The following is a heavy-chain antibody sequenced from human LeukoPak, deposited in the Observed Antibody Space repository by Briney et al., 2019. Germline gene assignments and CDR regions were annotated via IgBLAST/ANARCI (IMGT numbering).Heavy chain of an antibody. Sequence: SQTLSLTCAVSGGSISSGGYSWSWIRQPPGKGLEWIGYIYHSGSTYYNPSLKSRVTISVDRSKNQSSLKLSSVTAADTAVYYCAIESSSGHAFDIWGQGTMVTVSS. V-gene: IGHV4-30-2*02. CDR3: AIESSSGHAFDI. CDR1: GGSISSGGYS. CDR2: IYHSGST. J-gene: IGHJ3*02. D-gene: IGHD6-19*01.